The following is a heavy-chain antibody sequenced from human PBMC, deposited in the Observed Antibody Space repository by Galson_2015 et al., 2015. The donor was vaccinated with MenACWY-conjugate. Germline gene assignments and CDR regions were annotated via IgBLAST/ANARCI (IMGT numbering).Heavy chain of an antibody. CDR2: ISPIDSKT. D-gene: IGHD1-26*01. V-gene: IGHV5-51*01. Sequence: SGAEVKKPGESLKLSCTASGYNFLTYWIGWVRQVPGKGLEWVGLISPIDSKTRYSPAFEGRVTISADNSITTAYLQWNSLQASDTAMYYCARHPPGGRGMDVWGQGTTVTVSS. CDR3: ARHPPGGRGMDV. J-gene: IGHJ6*02. CDR1: GYNFLTYW.